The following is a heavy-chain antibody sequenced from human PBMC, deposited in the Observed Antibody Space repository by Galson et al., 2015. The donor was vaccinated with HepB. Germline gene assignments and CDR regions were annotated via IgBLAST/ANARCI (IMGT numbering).Heavy chain of an antibody. V-gene: IGHV3-23*01. D-gene: IGHD6-19*01. CDR2: ISGSGGST. Sequence: LRLSCAASGFTFSSYAMSWVRQAPGKGLEWVSAISGSGGSTYYADSVKGRFTISRDNSKNTLYLQMNSLRAEDTAVYYCAKDQSIAVAGTSAFDIWGQGTMVTVSS. CDR3: AKDQSIAVAGTSAFDI. CDR1: GFTFSSYA. J-gene: IGHJ3*02.